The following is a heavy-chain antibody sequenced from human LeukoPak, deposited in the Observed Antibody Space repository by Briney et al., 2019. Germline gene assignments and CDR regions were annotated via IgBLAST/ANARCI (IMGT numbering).Heavy chain of an antibody. CDR1: GFTFSSYA. Sequence: GGSMRLSCAASGFTFSSYAMSWIRQAPGKGLEWVSAISGSGGSTYYADSVKGRFTISRDNSKNTLYLQMNSLRAEDTAVYYCARDSGGSWYTYYYYYYMDVWGKGTTVTVSS. J-gene: IGHJ6*03. V-gene: IGHV3-23*01. CDR3: ARDSGGSWYTYYYYYYMDV. D-gene: IGHD6-13*01. CDR2: ISGSGGST.